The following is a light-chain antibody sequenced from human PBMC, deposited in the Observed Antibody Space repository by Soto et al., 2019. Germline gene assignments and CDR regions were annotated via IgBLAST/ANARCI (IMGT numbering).Light chain of an antibody. CDR2: DVS. V-gene: IGLV2-14*01. J-gene: IGLJ2*01. CDR1: SSDVGGYNY. CDR3: CSYTSTSTLV. Sequence: QSALTQPASVSGSPGQSITISCTGTSSDVGGYNYVSWYQQHPGKAPKLVIYDVSNRPSGVSNRFSGSKSGNTASLTISGLQAEDEADYYFCSYTSTSTLVFGGGTKVTVL.